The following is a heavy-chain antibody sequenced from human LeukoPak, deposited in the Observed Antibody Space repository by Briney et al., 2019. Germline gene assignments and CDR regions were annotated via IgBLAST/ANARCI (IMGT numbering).Heavy chain of an antibody. J-gene: IGHJ5*02. V-gene: IGHV4-61*01. CDR3: ARGGNYWPQWWFDP. CDR1: GYSISSGYY. CDR2: IYYTGST. Sequence: SETLSLTCSVSGYSISSGYYWGWIRQPPGKGLEWIGYIYYTGSTSYNPSLKSRVTMSLDASKNQFSLELNSVTPADTAVYYCARGGNYWPQWWFDPWGRGTLVSVSS. D-gene: IGHD1-26*01.